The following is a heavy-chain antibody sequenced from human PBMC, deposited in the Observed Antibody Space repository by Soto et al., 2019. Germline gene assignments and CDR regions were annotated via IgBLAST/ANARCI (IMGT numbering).Heavy chain of an antibody. CDR3: AGGSGWLSDY. CDR1: GFSISSYW. J-gene: IGHJ4*02. Sequence: EVQLVESGGGLVQPGGSLRLSCAASGFSISSYWMNWVRQAPGKGLEWVAIIRKDGSEKYYVDSVKGRFTISRDNAKNSIYLQMNSPRDDDTAVYHCAGGSGWLSDYWGRGTLVTVSS. D-gene: IGHD6-19*01. CDR2: IRKDGSEK. V-gene: IGHV3-7*03.